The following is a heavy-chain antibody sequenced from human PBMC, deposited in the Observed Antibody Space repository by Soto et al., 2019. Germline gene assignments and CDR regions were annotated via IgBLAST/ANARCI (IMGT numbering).Heavy chain of an antibody. CDR3: ASANLLGGTKPIDY. D-gene: IGHD3-16*01. Sequence: PSETLSLTCAVYGGSFSGYYWSWIRQPPGKGLEWIGEINHSGSTNYNPSLKSRVTISVDTSKNQFSLKLSSVTAADTAVYYCASANLLGGTKPIDYWGQGTLVTVSS. CDR1: GGSFSGYY. J-gene: IGHJ4*02. CDR2: INHSGST. V-gene: IGHV4-34*01.